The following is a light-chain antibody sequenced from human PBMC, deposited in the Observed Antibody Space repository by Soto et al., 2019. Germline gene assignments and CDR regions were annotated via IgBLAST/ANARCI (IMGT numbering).Light chain of an antibody. J-gene: IGKJ5*01. CDR1: QSISRW. Sequence: DIQMTQSPSTLSASVGDRVTITCRASQSISRWLAWYQQKPGKVPKLLIYKASGLNSGVPSRFSGSGSGTEFTLTISGLQAEDFATYFCQQYDNWPYMYTFGQGTRLEIK. CDR2: KAS. V-gene: IGKV1-5*03. CDR3: QQYDNWPYMYT.